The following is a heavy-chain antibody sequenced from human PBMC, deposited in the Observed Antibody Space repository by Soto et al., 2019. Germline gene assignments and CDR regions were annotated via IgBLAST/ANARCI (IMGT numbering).Heavy chain of an antibody. V-gene: IGHV1-69*01. J-gene: IGHJ4*02. CDR2: SIPIFGTA. D-gene: IGHD1-26*01. CDR1: GGTFSSYS. Sequence: QVQLVQSGAEVKKPGSSVKVSCKASGGTFSSYSINWVRQAPGQGLEWMGESIPIFGTANYAQKFQGRVTITADESTSTAYMELSSLRAEDTAVYYCARDGGRHSGGIDYWGQGTRVNVSS. CDR3: ARDGGRHSGGIDY.